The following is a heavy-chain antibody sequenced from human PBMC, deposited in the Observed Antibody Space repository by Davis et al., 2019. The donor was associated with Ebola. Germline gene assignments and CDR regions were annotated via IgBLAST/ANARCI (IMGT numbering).Heavy chain of an antibody. CDR1: GFTFSGSA. CDR3: ARERRWLQPYYFDY. D-gene: IGHD5-24*01. V-gene: IGHV3-73*01. Sequence: GGSLRLSCAASGFTFSGSAMHWVRQASGKGLAWVGRIRRKANSYATAYAASVKGRFTISRDDSKNTAYLQMNSLKTEDTAVYYCARERRWLQPYYFDYWGQVTLVTVSS. J-gene: IGHJ4*02. CDR2: IRRKANSYAT.